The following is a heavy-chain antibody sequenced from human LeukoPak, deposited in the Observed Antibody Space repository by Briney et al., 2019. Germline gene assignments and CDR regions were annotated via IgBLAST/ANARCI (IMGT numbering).Heavy chain of an antibody. V-gene: IGHV4-34*01. Sequence: SETLSLTCAVYGGSFSGYYWSWIRQPPGKRLEWIGEINHSGSTNYNPSLKSRVTISVDTSKNQFSLKLSSVTAADTAVYYCARGFSRRITMVRGVIMPSYYFDYWGQGTLVTVSS. CDR2: INHSGST. D-gene: IGHD3-10*01. CDR3: ARGFSRRITMVRGVIMPSYYFDY. CDR1: GGSFSGYY. J-gene: IGHJ4*02.